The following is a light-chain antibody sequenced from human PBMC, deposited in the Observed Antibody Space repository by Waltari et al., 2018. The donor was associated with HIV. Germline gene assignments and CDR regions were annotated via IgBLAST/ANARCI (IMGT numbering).Light chain of an antibody. CDR2: EVS. J-gene: IGLJ3*02. CDR1: SSAVGRYHY. V-gene: IGLV2-8*01. Sequence: QSALTQPPSASGSPGQSVTISCTGTSSAVGRYHYLPSYQHHPGKAPKLMIYEVSKRPSGVPDRFSGSKSGSTASLTVSGLQAEDEADYYCSSYAGSNNRWVFGGGTKLTAL. CDR3: SSYAGSNNRWV.